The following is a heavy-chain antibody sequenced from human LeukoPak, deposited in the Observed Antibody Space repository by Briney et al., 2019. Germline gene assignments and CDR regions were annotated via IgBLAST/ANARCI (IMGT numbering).Heavy chain of an antibody. CDR1: GFTFSGSA. CDR2: IRSKTHTYAT. V-gene: IGHV3-73*01. CDR3: TRHGGRDYYDSSEDAFDI. Sequence: GGSLRLSCAASGFTFSGSAMHWVRQASGRGLEWVGRIRSKTHTYATAYAASVKGRFTISRDDSKNTAYLQMNSLKTEDTAVYYCTRHGGRDYYDSSEDAFDIWGQGTMVTVSS. J-gene: IGHJ3*02. D-gene: IGHD3-22*01.